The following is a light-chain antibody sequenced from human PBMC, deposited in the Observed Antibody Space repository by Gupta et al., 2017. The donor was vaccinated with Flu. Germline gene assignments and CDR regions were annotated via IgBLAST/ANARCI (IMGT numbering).Light chain of an antibody. Sequence: VTLGPPASIACRASQSRGHSKGSTSLHGFQQRPGQYPRRLIKKGSNRDSGVPDRFSGSGSGTDFTLKISSVEADDVWVYYCMQGTGCPWAFGQGTKVEI. CDR2: KGS. V-gene: IGKV2-30*02. J-gene: IGKJ1*01. CDR3: MQGTGCPWA. CDR1: QSRGHSKGSTS.